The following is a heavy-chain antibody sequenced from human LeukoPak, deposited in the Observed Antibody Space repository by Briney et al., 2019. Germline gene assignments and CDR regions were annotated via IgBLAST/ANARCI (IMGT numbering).Heavy chain of an antibody. V-gene: IGHV5-51*01. J-gene: IGHJ4*02. Sequence: GESLKISCKASGYSFTTYWIGWVRQMPGKGLEWMGIIYPGDSDTRYSPSFQGRVTVSVDKSITTAYLQWSSLKASDTAMYYCVRREYCSTTSCSACFDYWGQGTLVTVSS. CDR3: VRREYCSTTSCSACFDY. D-gene: IGHD2-2*01. CDR1: GYSFTTYW. CDR2: IYPGDSDT.